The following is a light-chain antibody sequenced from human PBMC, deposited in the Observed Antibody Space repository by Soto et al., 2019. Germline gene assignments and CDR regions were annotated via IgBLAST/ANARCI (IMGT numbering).Light chain of an antibody. Sequence: DVVMTQTPLSLSVTPGQPASISCKSSQSLLHSDGGTYLDWYVQRPGQSPQLLIYEVSNGFFGVPDRFSGSGSGTDFTLKISRVEAEDVGVYYCMQSVQLPLYTFGQGTKLEIK. CDR2: EVS. V-gene: IGKV2D-29*02. CDR3: MQSVQLPLYT. CDR1: QSLLHSDGGTY. J-gene: IGKJ2*01.